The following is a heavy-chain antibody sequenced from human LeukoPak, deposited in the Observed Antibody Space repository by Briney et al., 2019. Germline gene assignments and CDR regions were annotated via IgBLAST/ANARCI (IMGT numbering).Heavy chain of an antibody. Sequence: PGGSLRLSCAASRFTFSAYWMHWVRHAPGKGLVWVSFISSSSSYIYYADSVKGRFTISRDNAKNSLYLQMNSLRAEDTAVYYCARAPGYRSFLDYWGQGTLVTVPS. V-gene: IGHV3-21*01. J-gene: IGHJ4*02. D-gene: IGHD6-13*01. CDR1: RFTFSAYW. CDR3: ARAPGYRSFLDY. CDR2: ISSSSSYI.